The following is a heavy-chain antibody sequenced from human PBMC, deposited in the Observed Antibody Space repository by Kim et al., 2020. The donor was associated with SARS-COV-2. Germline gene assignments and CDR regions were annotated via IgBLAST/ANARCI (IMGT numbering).Heavy chain of an antibody. V-gene: IGHV3-21*04. D-gene: IGHD6-13*01. J-gene: IGHJ1*01. CDR1: GFTFSSYS. CDR2: ISSSSSYI. Sequence: GGSLRLSCAASGFTFSSYSMNWVRQAPGKGLEWVSSISSSSSYIYYADSVKGRFTISRDNAKNSLYLQMNSLRAEDTAVYYCAREALLGSSWYEYFQHWGQGTLVTVSS. CDR3: AREALLGSSWYEYFQH.